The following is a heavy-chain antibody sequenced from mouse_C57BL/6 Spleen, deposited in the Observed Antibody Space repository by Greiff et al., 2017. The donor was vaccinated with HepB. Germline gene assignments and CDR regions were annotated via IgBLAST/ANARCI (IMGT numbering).Heavy chain of an antibody. Sequence: EVQRVESGGGLVKPGGSLKLSCAASGFTFSDYGMHWVRQAPEKGLEWVAYISSGSSTIYYADTVKGRFTISRDNARNTLFLQMTSLRSEDTAMYYCARNYGSSRWYFDVWGTGTTVTVSS. CDR3: ARNYGSSRWYFDV. V-gene: IGHV5-17*01. D-gene: IGHD1-1*01. CDR2: ISSGSSTI. CDR1: GFTFSDYG. J-gene: IGHJ1*03.